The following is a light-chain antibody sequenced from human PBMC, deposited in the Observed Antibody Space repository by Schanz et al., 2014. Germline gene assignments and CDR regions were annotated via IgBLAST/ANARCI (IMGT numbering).Light chain of an antibody. CDR3: SSYTSSXXXGV. CDR1: SSDVGGYDF. V-gene: IGLV2-14*01. CDR2: DVS. J-gene: IGLJ3*02. Sequence: QSALTQPASVSGSPGQSITISCTGTSSDVGGYDFVSWYQQHPGKAPKLMIYDVSARPSGVSNRFSGSKSGNTASLTISGXXXXDEADYYCSSYTSSXXXGVFGGGTKLTVL.